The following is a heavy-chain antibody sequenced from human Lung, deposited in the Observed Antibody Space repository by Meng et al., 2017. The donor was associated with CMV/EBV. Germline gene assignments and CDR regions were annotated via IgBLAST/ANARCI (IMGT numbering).Heavy chain of an antibody. J-gene: IGHJ6*01. V-gene: IGHV1-69*05. CDR2: IIPIFGTA. CDR3: ARSIVVRGSLPRNKMDV. CDR1: GGTFSSYA. Sequence: SXXVSXKASGGTFSSYAISWVRQAPGQGLEWMGGIIPIFGTANYAQKFQGRVTITTDESTSTAYMELSSLRSEDTAVYYCARSIVVRGSLPRNKMDVWGQG. D-gene: IGHD3-10*01.